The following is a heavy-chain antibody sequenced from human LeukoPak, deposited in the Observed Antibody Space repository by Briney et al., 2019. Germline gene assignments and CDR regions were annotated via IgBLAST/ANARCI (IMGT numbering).Heavy chain of an antibody. V-gene: IGHV4-59*12. CDR3: ARRPYYGSGSYYKGVPQGWRY. Sequence: SETLSLTCTVPGGSISSYYWSWIRQPPGKGLEWIGYIYYSGSTNYNPSLKSRVTISVDTSKNQFSLKLSSVTAADTAVYYCARRPYYGSGSYYKGVPQGWRYWGQGTLVTVSS. J-gene: IGHJ4*02. CDR1: GGSISSYY. CDR2: IYYSGST. D-gene: IGHD3-10*01.